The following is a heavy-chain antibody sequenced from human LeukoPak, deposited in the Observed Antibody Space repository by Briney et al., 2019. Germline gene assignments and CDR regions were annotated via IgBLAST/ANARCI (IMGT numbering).Heavy chain of an antibody. CDR2: INWNGAGT. D-gene: IGHD1-20*01. V-gene: IGHV3-20*04. Sequence: GGSLRLSCAVSGFTFDDYGMSWVRQVPGKRLEWVAGINWNGAGTLYADSVKGRFTISRDNSKNSLYLQMNTLRAEDTALYYCARAPRYNWNDGYFDYWCQGTLVTVSS. CDR1: GFTFDDYG. CDR3: ARAPRYNWNDGYFDY. J-gene: IGHJ4*02.